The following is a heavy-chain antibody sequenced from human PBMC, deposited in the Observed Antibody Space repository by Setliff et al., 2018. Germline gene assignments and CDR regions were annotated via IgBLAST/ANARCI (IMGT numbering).Heavy chain of an antibody. Sequence: PSETLSLTCAVSDDSTGNNNYFWAWIRQPPGKGLEWIGFMYHNGDTHYSPSLKSRVSLSVDTSKRQVSLKLNTATAADTAVYYCARGTYANSWARFDFWGRGTLVTVSS. V-gene: IGHV4-30-4*08. J-gene: IGHJ4*02. CDR3: ARGTYANSWARFDF. D-gene: IGHD2-15*01. CDR2: MYHNGDT. CDR1: DDSTGNNNYF.